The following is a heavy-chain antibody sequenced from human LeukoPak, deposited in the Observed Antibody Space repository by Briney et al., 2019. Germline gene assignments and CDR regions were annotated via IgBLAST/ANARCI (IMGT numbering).Heavy chain of an antibody. CDR3: ARGGPGDYIGGY. V-gene: IGHV1-18*01. D-gene: IGHD4-17*01. Sequence: ASVKVSCKASGYTFTNYGISWVRQAPGQGLEWMGWISAYNGDTKYSRGFRGRVTMTTDTSTSTAYMELRSLTSDDTAVYYCARGGPGDYIGGYWGQGTLVTVSS. J-gene: IGHJ4*02. CDR2: ISAYNGDT. CDR1: GYTFTNYG.